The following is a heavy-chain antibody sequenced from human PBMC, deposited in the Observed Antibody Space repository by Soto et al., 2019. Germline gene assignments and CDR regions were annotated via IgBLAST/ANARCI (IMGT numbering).Heavy chain of an antibody. J-gene: IGHJ4*02. CDR3: ARLTTSCSFDY. Sequence: QSQTLSLTCTVSGGSISSYYWSWIRQPPGKGLEWIGYIYYSGSTNYNPSLKSRVTISVDTSKNQFSLKLSSVTAADTAVYYCARLTTSCSFDYWGQGTLVTVSS. CDR1: GGSISSYY. D-gene: IGHD2-2*01. V-gene: IGHV4-59*08. CDR2: IYYSGST.